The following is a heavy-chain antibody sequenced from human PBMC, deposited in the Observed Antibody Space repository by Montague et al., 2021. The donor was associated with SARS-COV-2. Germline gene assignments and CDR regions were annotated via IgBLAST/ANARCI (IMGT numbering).Heavy chain of an antibody. Sequence: SETLSLTCAVSGGSITSDNWWTWVCQSPGKGLEWIGEIYHSGTTNHNPSLQSRLTISIDKSRNHLSLNLTSVTAADTAIYYCALPLGGARFDPWGQGILVTVSS. CDR3: ALPLGGARFDP. D-gene: IGHD3-16*01. CDR2: IYHSGTT. J-gene: IGHJ5*02. CDR1: GGSITSDNW. V-gene: IGHV4-4*02.